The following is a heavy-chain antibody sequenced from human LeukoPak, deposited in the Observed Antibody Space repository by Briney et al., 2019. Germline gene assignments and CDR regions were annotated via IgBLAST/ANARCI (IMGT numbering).Heavy chain of an antibody. CDR1: GGSISSGGYS. J-gene: IGHJ4*02. Sequence: SETLSLTCAVSGGSISSGGYSWSWIRQPPGKGLEWIGYIYHSGSTYYNPSLKSRVTISVDRSKNQFSLKLSPVTAADTAVYYCAREVVAAYYFDYWGQGTLVTVSS. V-gene: IGHV4-30-2*01. D-gene: IGHD2-15*01. CDR3: AREVVAAYYFDY. CDR2: IYHSGST.